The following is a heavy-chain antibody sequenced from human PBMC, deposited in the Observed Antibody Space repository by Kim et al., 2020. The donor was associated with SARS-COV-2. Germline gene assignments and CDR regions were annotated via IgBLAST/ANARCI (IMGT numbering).Heavy chain of an antibody. V-gene: IGHV4-34*01. D-gene: IGHD2-21*02. CDR1: GGSFSGYY. Sequence: SETLSLTCAVYGGSFSGYYWSWIRQPPGKGLEWIGEINHSGSTNYNPSLKSRVTISVDTSKNQFSLKLSSVTAADTAVYYCVAYCGGDCYGDYWGQGTLVTVSS. CDR2: INHSGST. CDR3: VAYCGGDCYGDY. J-gene: IGHJ4*02.